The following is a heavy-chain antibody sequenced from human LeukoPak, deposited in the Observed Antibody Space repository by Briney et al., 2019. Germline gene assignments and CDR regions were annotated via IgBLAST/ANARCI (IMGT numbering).Heavy chain of an antibody. CDR3: GKTTTGYSSGQKPAWPVDY. V-gene: IGHV3-23*01. CDR1: GFTFGSYA. CDR2: IFGSGGSA. D-gene: IGHD6-19*01. J-gene: IGHJ4*02. Sequence: GGSLSLSCEASGFTFGSYAMYWVHQAPGKGLEWVAGIFGSGGSAHYADSAKGRFTISRDNSKNTVYLQINSLRAEDTAVYYCGKTTTGYSSGQKPAWPVDYWGQGTLVTVSS.